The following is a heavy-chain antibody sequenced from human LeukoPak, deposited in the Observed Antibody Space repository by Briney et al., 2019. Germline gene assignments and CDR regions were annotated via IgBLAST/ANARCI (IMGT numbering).Heavy chain of an antibody. J-gene: IGHJ4*02. D-gene: IGHD2-15*01. V-gene: IGHV3-73*01. CDR2: IRSKANSYAT. Sequence: GGSLRLSCAASGFTFSGSAMHWVRQASGKGLEWVGRIRSKANSYATAYAASVQGRFTISRDDSKSTLCLQMNSLRAEDTAVYYCAKQLGYCSDGSCYFPYWGQGTLVTVSS. CDR1: GFTFSGSA. CDR3: AKQLGYCSDGSCYFPY.